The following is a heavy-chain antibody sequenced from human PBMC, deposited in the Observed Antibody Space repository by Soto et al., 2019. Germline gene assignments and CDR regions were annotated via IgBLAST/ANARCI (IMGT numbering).Heavy chain of an antibody. CDR3: GRRIGNSGYGFDY. CDR2: IIPILGIA. CDR1: GGTFSSYT. J-gene: IGHJ4*02. V-gene: IGHV1-69*02. Sequence: QVQLVQSGAEVKKPGSSVKVSCKASGGTFSSYTISWVRQAPGQGLEWMGRIIPILGIANYAQKFQGRVTVTANKSTSTACMELSSLRSEVKAVYYCGRRIGNSGYGFDYWGQGTLVTVSS. D-gene: IGHD5-12*01.